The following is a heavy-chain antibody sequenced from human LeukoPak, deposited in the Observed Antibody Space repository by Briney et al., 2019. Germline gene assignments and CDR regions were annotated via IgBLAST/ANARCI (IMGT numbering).Heavy chain of an antibody. V-gene: IGHV4-39*01. CDR1: GGSISSSSYY. CDR2: IYYSGST. D-gene: IGHD1-26*01. J-gene: IGHJ4*02. Sequence: SETLSLTCTVSGGSISSSSYYWGWIRQPPGKGLEWIGSIYYSGSTYYNPSLKSRVTISVDTSKNQFSLKLSSVTAADTAVYYCARGGYSGSKLGHWGQGTLVTVSS. CDR3: ARGGYSGSKLGH.